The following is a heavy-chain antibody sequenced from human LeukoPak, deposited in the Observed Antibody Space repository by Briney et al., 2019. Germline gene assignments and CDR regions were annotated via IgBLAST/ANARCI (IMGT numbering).Heavy chain of an antibody. CDR2: VNHSGST. V-gene: IGHV4-34*01. Sequence: PSETLFLTCAVYGGSFIDYSWTWIRQPPGKGLEGIGEVNHSGSTNYNPSLRSRVTMSVDTSKNQFSLKLSSMTAADTAVYYCARQPTLTCSSASCYAFDIWGQDTMVTVSS. J-gene: IGHJ3*02. D-gene: IGHD2-2*01. CDR1: GGSFIDYS. CDR3: ARQPTLTCSSASCYAFDI.